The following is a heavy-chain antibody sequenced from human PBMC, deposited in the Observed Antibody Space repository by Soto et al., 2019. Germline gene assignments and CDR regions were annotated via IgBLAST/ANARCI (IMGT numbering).Heavy chain of an antibody. CDR2: ISGNGDST. CDR1: GFTFSSYA. CDR3: AKDSSSRAYNWFDP. Sequence: EVQLLESGGGLVQPGGSLRLSCVASGFTFSSYAMNWVRQAPGKGLEWVSAISGNGDSTYYADSVKGRFTISRDNSKNTLYLQMNSLRAEDTAIYYCAKDSSSRAYNWFDPWGQGTLVTVSS. J-gene: IGHJ5*02. V-gene: IGHV3-23*01. D-gene: IGHD3-10*01.